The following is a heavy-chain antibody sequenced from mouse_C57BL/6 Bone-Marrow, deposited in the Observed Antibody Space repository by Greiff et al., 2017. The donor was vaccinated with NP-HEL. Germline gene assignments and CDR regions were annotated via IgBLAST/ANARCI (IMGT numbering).Heavy chain of an antibody. D-gene: IGHD1-1*01. J-gene: IGHJ1*03. CDR2: INPNNGGT. Sequence: EVQLQQSGPELVKPGASVKISCKASGYTFTDYYMNWVKQSHGKSLEWIGDINPNNGGTSYNQKFKGKATLTVDKSSSTAYMELRSLTSEDSAVYYCARFGSPPFCWYFDVWGTGTTVTVSS. CDR1: GYTFTDYY. V-gene: IGHV1-26*01. CDR3: ARFGSPPFCWYFDV.